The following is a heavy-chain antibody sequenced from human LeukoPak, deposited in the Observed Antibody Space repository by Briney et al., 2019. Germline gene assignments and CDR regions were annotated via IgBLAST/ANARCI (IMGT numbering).Heavy chain of an antibody. Sequence: GGSLRLSCAASGFTFSSYWMHWVRQTPGKGLVWVSRINVDGSSTSYADSVKGRFTISRDNAKNTLYLQMNSLRAEDTAVYYCARAPRPYGAGYVDVWGKGTTVTISS. CDR1: GFTFSSYW. CDR2: INVDGSST. V-gene: IGHV3-74*01. J-gene: IGHJ6*03. CDR3: ARAPRPYGAGYVDV. D-gene: IGHD4-17*01.